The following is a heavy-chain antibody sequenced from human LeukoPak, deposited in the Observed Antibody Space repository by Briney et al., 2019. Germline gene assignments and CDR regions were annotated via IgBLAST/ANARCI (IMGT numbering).Heavy chain of an antibody. V-gene: IGHV5-10-1*01. J-gene: IGHJ4*02. CDR3: ARRGKNYYGSGTYY. CDR2: IDPSDSYT. D-gene: IGHD3-10*01. Sequence: GESLKISCQGTGYTFTSYCISWVRQMPGKGLEWMGRIDPSDSYTNYSPSFQGHVTISADKSISTAYLQWSSLKASDTAMYYCARRGKNYYGSGTYYWGQGTLVTVSS. CDR1: GYTFTSYC.